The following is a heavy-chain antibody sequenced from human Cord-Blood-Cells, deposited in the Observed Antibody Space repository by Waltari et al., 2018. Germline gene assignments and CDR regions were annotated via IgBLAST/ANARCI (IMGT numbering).Heavy chain of an antibody. V-gene: IGHV3-11*01. J-gene: IGHJ6*02. Sequence: QVQLVESGGGLVKPGGSLRLSWSAPGFTFSDYNMSWIRQAPGKGLEWVSYISGSGSTIYYADSVKGRFTISRDNAKNSLYYCARETGDYYYYYGMDVWGQGTTVTVSS. CDR1: GFTFSDYN. D-gene: IGHD7-27*01. CDR2: ISGSGSTI. CDR3: V.